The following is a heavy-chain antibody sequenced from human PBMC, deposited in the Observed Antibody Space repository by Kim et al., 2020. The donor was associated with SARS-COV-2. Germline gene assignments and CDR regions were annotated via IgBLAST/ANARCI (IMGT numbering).Heavy chain of an antibody. V-gene: IGHV3-23*01. D-gene: IGHD6-13*01. Sequence: GGSLRLSCAASGFTFSSYAMSWVRQAPGKGLEWVSAISGSGGSTYYADSVKGRFTISRDNSKNTLYLQMNSLRAEDTAVYYCAKPAAAGSLYYYYGMDVWGQGTTVTVSS. CDR2: ISGSGGST. CDR3: AKPAAAGSLYYYYGMDV. CDR1: GFTFSSYA. J-gene: IGHJ6*02.